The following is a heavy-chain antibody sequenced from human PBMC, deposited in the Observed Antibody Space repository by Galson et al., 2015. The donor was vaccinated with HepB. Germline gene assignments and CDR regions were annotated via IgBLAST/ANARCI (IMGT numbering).Heavy chain of an antibody. CDR1: GGTFSSYT. CDR3: ARVLGDSSGYHSLGY. Sequence: SVKVSCKASGGTFSSYTISWVRQAPGQGLEWMGRIIPILSIANYAQKFQGRVTITADKSTSTAYMELSSLRSEDTAVYYCARVLGDSSGYHSLGYWGQGTLVTVSS. V-gene: IGHV1-69*02. J-gene: IGHJ4*02. D-gene: IGHD3-22*01. CDR2: IIPILSIA.